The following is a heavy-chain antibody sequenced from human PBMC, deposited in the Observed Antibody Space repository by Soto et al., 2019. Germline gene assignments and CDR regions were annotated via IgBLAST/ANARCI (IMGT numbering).Heavy chain of an antibody. CDR1: GFTFSMYW. CDR3: TRGLRSTSTGTGDF. Sequence: GGSLRLSCAASGFTFSMYWMHWVRQVPGKGPEWLSRINDDGISTNYADSVKGRFTISRDNAKNTLYLQMNALRVEDTAVYYCTRGLRSTSTGTGDFWGQGTRVTVSS. CDR2: INDDGIST. D-gene: IGHD1-1*01. V-gene: IGHV3-74*01. J-gene: IGHJ4*02.